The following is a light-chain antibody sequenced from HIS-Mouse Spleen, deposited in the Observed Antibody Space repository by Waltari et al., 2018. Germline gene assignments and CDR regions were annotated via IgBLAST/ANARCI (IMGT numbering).Light chain of an antibody. CDR2: QDS. CDR1: KLGDKY. CDR3: QAWDSSTVV. J-gene: IGLJ2*01. V-gene: IGLV3-1*01. Sequence: SYELTQPPSVSVSPGQTASITCSGDKLGDKYACWYQQKPAQSPVLVIYQDSKRPSGIPGRFSGSTSGNTATLTISGTQAMDEADYYCQAWDSSTVVFGGGTKLNV.